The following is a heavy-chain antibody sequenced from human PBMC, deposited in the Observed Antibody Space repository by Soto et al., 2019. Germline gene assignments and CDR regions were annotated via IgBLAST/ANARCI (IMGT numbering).Heavy chain of an antibody. CDR1: GGSISSGGYY. CDR2: IYYSGST. V-gene: IGHV4-31*03. Sequence: SETLSLTCTVSGGSISSGGYYWSWIRQHPGKGLEWIGYIYYSGSTYYNPSLKSRVTISVDTSKNQFSLKLSSVTAADTAVYYCARDLNYYGSGSPSSYNWFDPWGQGTLVTVSS. J-gene: IGHJ5*02. D-gene: IGHD3-10*01. CDR3: ARDLNYYGSGSPSSYNWFDP.